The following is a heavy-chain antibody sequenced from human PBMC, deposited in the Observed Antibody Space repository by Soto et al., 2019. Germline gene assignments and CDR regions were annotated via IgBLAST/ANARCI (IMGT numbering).Heavy chain of an antibody. Sequence: GGSLRLSCAASGFTFSNAWMSWVRQAPGKGLEWVGRIKSKTDGGTTDYAAPVKGRFTISRDDSKNTLYLQMNSLKTEDTAVYYCTTDATGDQGLWAFDIWGQGTMVTVSS. CDR3: TTDATGDQGLWAFDI. D-gene: IGHD7-27*01. CDR2: IKSKTDGGTT. J-gene: IGHJ3*02. CDR1: GFTFSNAW. V-gene: IGHV3-15*01.